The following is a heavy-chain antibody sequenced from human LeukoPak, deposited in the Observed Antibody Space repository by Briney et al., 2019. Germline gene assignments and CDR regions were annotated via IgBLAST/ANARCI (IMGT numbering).Heavy chain of an antibody. CDR3: ARGLLGYCSSTSCLGWFDP. J-gene: IGHJ5*02. CDR1: GGSISSGGYY. V-gene: IGHV4-31*03. CDR2: IYYSGST. D-gene: IGHD2-2*01. Sequence: SETLSLTCTVSGGSISSGGYYWSWIRQHPGKGLEWTGYIYYSGSTYYNPSLKSRVTISVDTSKNQYSLKLSSVTAADTAVYYCARGLLGYCSSTSCLGWFDPWGQGTLVTVSS.